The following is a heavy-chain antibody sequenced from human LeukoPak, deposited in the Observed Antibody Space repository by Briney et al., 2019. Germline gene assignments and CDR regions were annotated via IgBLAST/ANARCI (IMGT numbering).Heavy chain of an antibody. CDR3: AKDDKRKDDY. D-gene: IGHD3-22*01. CDR1: GFTFSNYW. Sequence: PGGSLRLSCGASGFTFSNYWMSWVRQAPGKGLEWVASITQDGSEKYYVGSVKGRFTISRDNARNSLYLEMNSLRAEDTAVYFCAKDDKRKDDYRGQGILVTVSS. CDR2: ITQDGSEK. J-gene: IGHJ4*02. V-gene: IGHV3-7*01.